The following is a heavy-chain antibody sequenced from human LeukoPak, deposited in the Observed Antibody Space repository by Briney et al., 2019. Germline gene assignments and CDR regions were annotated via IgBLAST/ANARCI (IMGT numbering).Heavy chain of an antibody. CDR2: IYYSGNT. Sequence: FQTLSLTCTVSGGSISSGGYYWVCIRPRPGKDLEWIGYIYYSGNTYYNPSLMSRVTISVDTSKNQFSLKLNSVTAADTAVYYCARSTVPYYFDYRGQGTPGTVSS. CDR3: ARSTVPYYFDY. CDR1: GGSISSGGYY. J-gene: IGHJ4*01. D-gene: IGHD4-17*01. V-gene: IGHV4-31*03.